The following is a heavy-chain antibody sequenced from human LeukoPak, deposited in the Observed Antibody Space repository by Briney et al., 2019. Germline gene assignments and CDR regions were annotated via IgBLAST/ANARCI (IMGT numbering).Heavy chain of an antibody. CDR3: AKEGIYYDSSGYFAY. D-gene: IGHD3-22*01. J-gene: IGHJ4*02. V-gene: IGHV3-21*04. Sequence: PGGSLRLSCAASGFTFSSYSMNWVRQAPGKGLEWVSSISSSSSYIYYADSVKGRFTISRDNAKNSLYLQMNSLRAEDTALYYCAKEGIYYDSSGYFAYWGQGTLVTLSS. CDR1: GFTFSSYS. CDR2: ISSSSSYI.